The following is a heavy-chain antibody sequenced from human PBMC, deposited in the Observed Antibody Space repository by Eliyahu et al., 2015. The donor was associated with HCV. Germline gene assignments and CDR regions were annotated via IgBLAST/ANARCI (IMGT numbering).Heavy chain of an antibody. D-gene: IGHD3-22*01. CDR3: ARHLAYWNYYDSSGYYLRRYRNYFDY. Sequence: QLQLQESGPGLVKPSETLSLTCTVSGGSISSSXYXWGWIRXPPGKGLEWIGGIYYSGSTYYNPSLKSRVTISVDTSKNQFSLKLSSVTAADTAVYYCARHLAYWNYYDSSGYYLRRYRNYFDYWGQGTLVTVSS. J-gene: IGHJ4*02. CDR2: IYYSGST. V-gene: IGHV4-39*01. CDR1: GGSISSSXYX.